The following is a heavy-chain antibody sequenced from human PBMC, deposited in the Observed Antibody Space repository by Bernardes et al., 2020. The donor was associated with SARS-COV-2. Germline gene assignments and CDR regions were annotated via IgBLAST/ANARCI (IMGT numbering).Heavy chain of an antibody. CDR1: GGPISSSNR. CDR2: IYHSGST. CDR3: ARRRGIDWDCSSTSCYPTYYFDY. D-gene: IGHD2-2*01. V-gene: IGHV4-4*02. J-gene: IGHJ4*02. Sequence: SETLSLTCAVSGGPISSSNRWSWVRQPPGNGLEWIGEIYHSGSTNYNPSLKSRVTISVDKSKNQFSLKLSSVTAADTAVYYCARRRGIDWDCSSTSCYPTYYFDYWGQGTLVTVSS.